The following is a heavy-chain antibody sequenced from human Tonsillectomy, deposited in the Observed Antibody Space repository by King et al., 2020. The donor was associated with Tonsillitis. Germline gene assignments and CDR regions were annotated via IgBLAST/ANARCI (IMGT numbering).Heavy chain of an antibody. CDR2: TNHSGNT. Sequence: VQLQQWGAGLLKPSETLSLTCAVYGGSFSGYYWSGICQPPGKGLEWIGETNHSGNTNYNPSLKSRVTISVYTSKNQFSLMLSSVTAADTAVYYCARRGQWLVDYWGQGTLVTVSS. J-gene: IGHJ4*02. CDR3: ARRGQWLVDY. D-gene: IGHD6-19*01. CDR1: GGSFSGYY. V-gene: IGHV4-34*01.